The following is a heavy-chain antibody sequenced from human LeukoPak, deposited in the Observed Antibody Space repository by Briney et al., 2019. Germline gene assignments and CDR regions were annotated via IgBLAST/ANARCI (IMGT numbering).Heavy chain of an antibody. J-gene: IGHJ4*02. V-gene: IGHV5-51*01. CDR3: SRRGVGSDDY. CDR1: GYTFSSYW. CDR2: IHPGDSDT. D-gene: IGHD3-10*01. Sequence: GESLKISCKSSGYTFSSYWIGWVRQMPGKGLEWMGIIHPGDSDTRYSPSFQGQVTISTDKSTSTVYLQWSSLKASDSAMYYCSRRGVGSDDYWGQGTLLIVSS.